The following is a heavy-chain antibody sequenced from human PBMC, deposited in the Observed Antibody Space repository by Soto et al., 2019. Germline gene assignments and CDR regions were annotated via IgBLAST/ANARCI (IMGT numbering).Heavy chain of an antibody. Sequence: PGXSLRLSCAASGFTFSNYALSWIRQSPGKGPEWVSAITGSGGDTYHADSVKGRFTISRDNTKNTLYLQMNSLKAEDTAVFYCAKGSASSRPYYFDYWGQGALVTVSS. D-gene: IGHD2-2*01. CDR1: GFTFSNYA. CDR2: ITGSGGDT. CDR3: AKGSASSRPYYFDY. J-gene: IGHJ4*02. V-gene: IGHV3-23*01.